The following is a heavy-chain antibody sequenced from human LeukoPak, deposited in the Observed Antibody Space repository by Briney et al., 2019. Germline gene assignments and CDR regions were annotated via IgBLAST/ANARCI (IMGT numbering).Heavy chain of an antibody. CDR3: ARDSSKRGAAGNNWFDP. CDR2: ISSNGGST. D-gene: IGHD6-13*01. J-gene: IGHJ5*02. Sequence: SCKASGYTFSSYAMHWVRQAPGKGLEYVSAISSNGGSTYYANSVKGRFTISRDNSKNTLYLQMGSLRAEDMAVYYCARDSSKRGAAGNNWFDPWGQGTLVTVSS. V-gene: IGHV3-64*01. CDR1: GYTFSSYA.